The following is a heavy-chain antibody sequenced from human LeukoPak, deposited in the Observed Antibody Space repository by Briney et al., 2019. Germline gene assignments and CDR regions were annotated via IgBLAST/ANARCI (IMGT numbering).Heavy chain of an antibody. Sequence: GRSLRLSCAASGFTFSSYAMHWVRQAPGKGLEWVAVISYDGSNKYYADSVKGRFTISRDNSKNTLYLQMNGLRAEDTAVYYCASPKNRNYYYGLDVWGQGTTVTVSS. CDR3: ASPKNRNYYYGLDV. CDR2: ISYDGSNK. CDR1: GFTFSSYA. V-gene: IGHV3-30-3*01. J-gene: IGHJ6*02. D-gene: IGHD2/OR15-2a*01.